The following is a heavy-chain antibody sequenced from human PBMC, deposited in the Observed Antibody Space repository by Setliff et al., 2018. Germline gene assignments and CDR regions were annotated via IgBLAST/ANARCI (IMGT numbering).Heavy chain of an antibody. CDR3: ARHAVPYYDSSNDAFDI. V-gene: IGHV5-51*01. J-gene: IGHJ3*02. Sequence: GESLTISCKGSGYRFTTYWIGWVRQMPGKGLEWMGIVFSGDSDTRYSPSFQGQVTMSADKSINTAYLQWSSLKASDTAMYYCARHAVPYYDSSNDAFDIWGQGTMVTVSS. D-gene: IGHD3-22*01. CDR2: VFSGDSDT. CDR1: GYRFTTYW.